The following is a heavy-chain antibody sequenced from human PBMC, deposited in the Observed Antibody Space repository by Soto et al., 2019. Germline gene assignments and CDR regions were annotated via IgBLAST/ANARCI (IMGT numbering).Heavy chain of an antibody. CDR1: GDSISSSSYY. V-gene: IGHV4-39*01. CDR3: ARHSSGSYYNNWFDP. CDR2: IYYSGST. Sequence: ETLSLTCTVSGDSISSSSYYWGWIRQPPGKGLEWIGSIYYSGSTYYNPSLKSRVTISVDTSKNQFSLKLSSVTAADTAVYYCARHSSGSYYNNWFDPWGQGTLVTVSS. J-gene: IGHJ5*02. D-gene: IGHD3-10*01.